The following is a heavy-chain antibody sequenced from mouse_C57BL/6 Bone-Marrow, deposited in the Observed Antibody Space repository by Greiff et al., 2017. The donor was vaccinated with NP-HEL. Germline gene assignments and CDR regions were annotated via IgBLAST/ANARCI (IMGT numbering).Heavy chain of an antibody. CDR2: INPYNSGT. CDR3: ARFDGTWYFDV. V-gene: IGHV1-19*01. D-gene: IGHD2-3*01. J-gene: IGHJ1*03. Sequence: VQLQQSGPVLVKPGASVKMSCKASGYTFTDYYMNWVKQSHGKSLEWIGVINPYNSGTSYNQKFKGKATLTVDKSSSTAYMELNSLTSEDSAVYYCARFDGTWYFDVWGTGTTVTVSS. CDR1: GYTFTDYY.